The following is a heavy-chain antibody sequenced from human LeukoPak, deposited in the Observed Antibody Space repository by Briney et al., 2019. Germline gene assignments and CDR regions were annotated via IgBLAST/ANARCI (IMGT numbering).Heavy chain of an antibody. J-gene: IGHJ6*02. CDR3: ARDRAAVAVPSFRYHYYGMDV. V-gene: IGHV1-46*01. CDR1: GYTFTSYY. Sequence: ASVKVSCKASGYTFTSYYMHWVRQAPGQGREWMGIINPSGGSTSYAQKFQGRVTMTRDTSTSTVYMELSSLRSEDTAVYYCARDRAAVAVPSFRYHYYGMDVWGQGTTVTVSS. D-gene: IGHD6-19*01. CDR2: INPSGGST.